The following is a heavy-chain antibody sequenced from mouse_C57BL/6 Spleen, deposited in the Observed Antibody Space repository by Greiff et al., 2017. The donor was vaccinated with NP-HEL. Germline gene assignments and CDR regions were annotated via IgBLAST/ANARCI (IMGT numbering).Heavy chain of an antibody. CDR3: ARRNGKRYSFDY. V-gene: IGHV3-6*01. CDR2: ISYDGCN. CDR1: GYSITSGYY. D-gene: IGHD2-1*01. Sequence: DVQLQESGPGLVKPSQSLSLTCSVTGYSITSGYYWYWIRKLPGNKLEWMGYISYDGCNNYNPSLKNRISITRDTSKNQFFLQLNSVTTEDTATYYCARRNGKRYSFDYWGQGTTLTVSS. J-gene: IGHJ2*01.